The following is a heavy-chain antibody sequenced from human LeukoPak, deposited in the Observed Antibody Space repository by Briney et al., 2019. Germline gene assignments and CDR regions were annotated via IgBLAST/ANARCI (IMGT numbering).Heavy chain of an antibody. CDR3: TTAWGIEADL. J-gene: IGHJ5*02. V-gene: IGHV3-15*01. D-gene: IGHD3-16*01. Sequence: GGSLRLSCAASVFTFSNTWMRCGRESPGKGLGWVVRVKTKTEGGTADYAARVKGRFTISRDDSKNTLSLQMDSLKTEDTAVYYCTTAWGIEADLWGQGTRVTVSS. CDR2: VKTKTEGGTA. CDR1: VFTFSNTW.